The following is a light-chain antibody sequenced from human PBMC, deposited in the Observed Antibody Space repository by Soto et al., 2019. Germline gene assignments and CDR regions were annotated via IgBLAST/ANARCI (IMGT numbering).Light chain of an antibody. J-gene: IGLJ1*01. CDR2: EVS. V-gene: IGLV2-14*01. CDR3: SSYTSRSTLDYV. Sequence: QSALTQPASVSGSPGQSITISCTGTSSDVVGYNYVSWYQQHPGKAPKLMIYEVSNRPSGVSNRFSGSKSGNTASLTISGLQAEDEADYYCSSYTSRSTLDYVFGSGTKLTVL. CDR1: SSDVVGYNY.